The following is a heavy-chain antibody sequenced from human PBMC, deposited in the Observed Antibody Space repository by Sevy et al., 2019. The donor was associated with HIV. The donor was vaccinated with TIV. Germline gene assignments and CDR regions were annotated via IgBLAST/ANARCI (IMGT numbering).Heavy chain of an antibody. J-gene: IGHJ4*02. V-gene: IGHV3-7*01. Sequence: GGSLRLSCVTSGFTFRTSGMHWVRQSPGKGLEWVANINPDGSKIYYAESVKGRFTISRDSAKNSVFLQMTSLRAEDTAVYYCVRAIQLAASYWGQGMLVTVSS. D-gene: IGHD2-15*01. CDR3: VRAIQLAASY. CDR2: INPDGSKI. CDR1: GFTFRTSG.